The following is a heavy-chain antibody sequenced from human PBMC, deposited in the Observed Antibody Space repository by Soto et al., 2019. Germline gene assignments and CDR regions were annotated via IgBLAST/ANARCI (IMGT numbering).Heavy chain of an antibody. J-gene: IGHJ6*02. V-gene: IGHV1-2*02. Sequence: ASVKVSCKASGYTFNRYYMHWVRQAPGPGLEWMGWISPHTGGTTYAQKFQGRVTMTRDTSVSTAFMELSRLGSDDTAVYYCARDRRVPGIAAAGMADYYGMDVWGQGTTVTVSS. D-gene: IGHD6-13*01. CDR2: ISPHTGGT. CDR3: ARDRRVPGIAAAGMADYYGMDV. CDR1: GYTFNRYY.